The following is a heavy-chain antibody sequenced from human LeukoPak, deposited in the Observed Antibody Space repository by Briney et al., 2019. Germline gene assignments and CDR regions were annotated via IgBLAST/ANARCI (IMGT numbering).Heavy chain of an antibody. Sequence: ASVPVSCKASGYTFTGYYMHWVRQAPGQGLEWMGWINPNSGGTNYAQKFQGRVTITRDTSISTAYMELSRLRSDDTAVYYCARVEGGWDSSGYYFEYFQHWGQGTLVTVSS. CDR1: GYTFTGYY. D-gene: IGHD3-22*01. CDR3: ARVEGGWDSSGYYFEYFQH. J-gene: IGHJ1*01. V-gene: IGHV1-2*02. CDR2: INPNSGGT.